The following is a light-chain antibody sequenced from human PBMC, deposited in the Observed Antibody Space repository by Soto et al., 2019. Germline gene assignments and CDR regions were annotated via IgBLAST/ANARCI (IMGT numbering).Light chain of an antibody. J-gene: IGKJ4*01. CDR2: AAS. CDR3: LQHNTYPLT. V-gene: IGKV1-17*01. CDR1: QGIRND. Sequence: DIQMTQSPSSLSASVGDRVTITCRASQGIRNDLGWYQQKPGKAPKRLIYAASSLQSGVPSRFSGSGFGTXXXXXXXXXXXXXFXTXXXLQHNTYPLTFGGGTKVEI.